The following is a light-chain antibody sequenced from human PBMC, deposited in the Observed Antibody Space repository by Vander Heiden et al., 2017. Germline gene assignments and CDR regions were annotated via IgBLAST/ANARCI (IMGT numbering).Light chain of an antibody. Sequence: QSVLTQPPSVPGAPGQRVPISCTGSSPTIGAGYDVHWYQQLPGTAPKLLIYGNSNRPSGVPDRFSGSKSGTSATLAITGLQAEDEADYYCQSYDSSLSGWVFGGGTKLTVL. J-gene: IGLJ3*02. V-gene: IGLV1-40*01. CDR2: GNS. CDR3: QSYDSSLSGWV. CDR1: SPTIGAGYD.